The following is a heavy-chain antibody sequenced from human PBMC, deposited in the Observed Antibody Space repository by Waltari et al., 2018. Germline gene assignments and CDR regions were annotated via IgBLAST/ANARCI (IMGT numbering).Heavy chain of an antibody. CDR2: IKKDGGEK. Sequence: YWMTWVRQAPGKGLEWVANIKKDGGEKYYVDSVKGRFTVSRDNAKNSLYLQMSSLRAEDTAVYYCARDRGYCGGDCYKNLDSWGQGTLVAVSS. J-gene: IGHJ4*02. CDR1: YW. V-gene: IGHV3-7*01. D-gene: IGHD2-21*01. CDR3: ARDRGYCGGDCYKNLDS.